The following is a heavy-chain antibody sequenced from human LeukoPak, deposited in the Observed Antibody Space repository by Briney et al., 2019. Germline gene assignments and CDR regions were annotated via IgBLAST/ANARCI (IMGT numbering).Heavy chain of an antibody. CDR1: GFXFSDHY. J-gene: IGHJ4*02. V-gene: IGHV3-20*04. Sequence: GGSLRLSCAASGFXFSDHYIDWVRLAPGKGLEWVSGINWNGGSTGYADSVKGRFTISRDNAKNSLYLQMNSLRAEDTALYYCARPYSSSWYFDYWGQGTLVTVSS. D-gene: IGHD6-13*01. CDR3: ARPYSSSWYFDY. CDR2: INWNGGST.